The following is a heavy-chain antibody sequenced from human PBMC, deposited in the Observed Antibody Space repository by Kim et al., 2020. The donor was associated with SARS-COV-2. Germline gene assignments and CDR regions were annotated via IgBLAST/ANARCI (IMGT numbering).Heavy chain of an antibody. CDR3: ARETTGPIDY. J-gene: IGHJ4*02. D-gene: IGHD1-1*01. Sequence: TNYNPPLKGRVTISGAMSKNQLSLKLSSVTAADTAVYYCARETTGPIDYWGQGTLVTVSS. V-gene: IGHV4-59*01. CDR2: T.